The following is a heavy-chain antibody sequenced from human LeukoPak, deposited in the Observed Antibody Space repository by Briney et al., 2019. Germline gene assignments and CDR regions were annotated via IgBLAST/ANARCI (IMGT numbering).Heavy chain of an antibody. J-gene: IGHJ4*02. CDR3: ARADVDCSSTSCPYYFDY. CDR2: ISSSSSYI. V-gene: IGHV3-21*01. CDR1: GFTFSSYS. Sequence: GGSLRLSCAASGFTFSSYSMNWVRQAPGKGLGWVSSISSSSSYIYYADSVKGRFTISRDNAKNSLYLQMNSLRAEDTAVYYCARADVDCSSTSCPYYFDYWGQGTLVTVSS. D-gene: IGHD2-2*01.